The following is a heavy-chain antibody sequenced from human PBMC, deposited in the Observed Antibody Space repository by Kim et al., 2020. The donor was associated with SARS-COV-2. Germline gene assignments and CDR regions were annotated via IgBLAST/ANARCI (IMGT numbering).Heavy chain of an antibody. Sequence: GGSLRLSCAASGFTFSSYAMHWVRQAPGKGLEWVAVISYDGSNKYYADSVKGRFTISRDNSKNTLYLQMNSLRAEDTAVYYCARGNYDSSGYLDITRSYFDYWGQGTLVTVSS. J-gene: IGHJ4*02. D-gene: IGHD3-22*01. CDR1: GFTFSSYA. V-gene: IGHV3-30*04. CDR2: ISYDGSNK. CDR3: ARGNYDSSGYLDITRSYFDY.